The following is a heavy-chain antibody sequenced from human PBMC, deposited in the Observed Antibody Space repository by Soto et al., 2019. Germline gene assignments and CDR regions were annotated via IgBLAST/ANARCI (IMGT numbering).Heavy chain of an antibody. CDR3: ASSYRADDAFDI. CDR1: GFTFSSYG. V-gene: IGHV3-33*01. CDR2: IWYDGSNK. Sequence: QVLLVESGGGVVQPGRSLRLSCASSGFTFSSYGMHWVRQAPGKGLEWVAVIWYDGSNKYYADSVKGRFTISRDNSKSTLYLQMNSLRAEDTAVYYCASSYRADDAFDIWGPGTMVTVSS. J-gene: IGHJ3*02. D-gene: IGHD2-21*01.